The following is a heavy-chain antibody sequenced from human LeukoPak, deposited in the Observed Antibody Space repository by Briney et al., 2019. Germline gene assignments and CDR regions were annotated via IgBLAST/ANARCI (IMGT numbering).Heavy chain of an antibody. V-gene: IGHV1-2*02. CDR1: GYTFTGYY. D-gene: IGHD2-21*02. Sequence: ASVKVSCKASGYTFTGYYIHWVRQAPGQGLEWMGWINPNSGGTNFAQKFQGRVTMTRDTSLSTAYMELSRLRSDDTAVYYCARIVVVSSILRFDAFDIWGQGTMVTVSS. J-gene: IGHJ3*02. CDR3: ARIVVVSSILRFDAFDI. CDR2: INPNSGGT.